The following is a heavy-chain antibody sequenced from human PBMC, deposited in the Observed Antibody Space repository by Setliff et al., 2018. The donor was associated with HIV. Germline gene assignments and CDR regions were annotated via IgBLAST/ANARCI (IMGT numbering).Heavy chain of an antibody. CDR1: GYTFTNYY. J-gene: IGHJ1*01. CDR3: ARSLPAEYFQQ. Sequence: GASVKVSCKASGYTFTNYYMHWVRQAPGQGLEWMGITNPSGGSTTYSQKFQGRVSTTRDTSTSTVYMELSSLRSEDTAVYYCARSLPAEYFQQWGQGTLVNVSS. V-gene: IGHV1-46*01. D-gene: IGHD2-21*02. CDR2: TNPSGGST.